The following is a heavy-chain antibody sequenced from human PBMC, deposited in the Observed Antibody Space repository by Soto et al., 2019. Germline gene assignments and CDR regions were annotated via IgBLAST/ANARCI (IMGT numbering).Heavy chain of an antibody. CDR2: ISAYNGNT. J-gene: IGHJ6*02. V-gene: IGHV1-18*01. CDR1: GYTFTNYG. CDR3: ESVGYYGSGSYLYYYGMDV. Sequence: ASVKVSCKASGYTFTNYGIGWLRQAPGQGLEWMGWISAYNGNTNYAQKVQGRVTMTTDTSTSRAYKEQRNLRSDDTAVYYCESVGYYGSGSYLYYYGMDVWGQGTTVTVSS. D-gene: IGHD3-10*01.